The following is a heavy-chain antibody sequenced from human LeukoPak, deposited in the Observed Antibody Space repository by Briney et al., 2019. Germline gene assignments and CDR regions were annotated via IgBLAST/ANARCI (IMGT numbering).Heavy chain of an antibody. J-gene: IGHJ4*02. CDR1: GFTFSSYA. Sequence: GGSLRLSCAASGFTFSSYAMNWVRQAPGKGLEWVSGISWNSGTIGYADSVKGRFTISRDNAKNSLYLQMNSLRAEDTALYYCAKDEMATITGGDYWGQGALVTVSS. V-gene: IGHV3-9*01. CDR2: ISWNSGTI. D-gene: IGHD5-12*01. CDR3: AKDEMATITGGDY.